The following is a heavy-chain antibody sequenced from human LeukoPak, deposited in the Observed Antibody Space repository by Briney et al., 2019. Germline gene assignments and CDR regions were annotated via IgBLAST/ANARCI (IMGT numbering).Heavy chain of an antibody. CDR3: ARVIRNYYVY. D-gene: IGHD1-14*01. CDR1: GFTFSSYA. Sequence: PGGSLRLSCAASGFTFSSYAMHWVRQAPGKGLEWVAVISYDGSNKYYADSVKGRFTISRDNSKNTLYLQMNSLRAEDTAVYYCARVIRNYYVYWGQGTLVTVSS. CDR2: ISYDGSNK. V-gene: IGHV3-30*04. J-gene: IGHJ4*02.